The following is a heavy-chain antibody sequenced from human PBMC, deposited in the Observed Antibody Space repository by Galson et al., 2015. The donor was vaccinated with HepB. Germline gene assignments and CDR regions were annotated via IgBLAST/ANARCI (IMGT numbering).Heavy chain of an antibody. J-gene: IGHJ2*01. D-gene: IGHD1-1*01. CDR3: ARNPQTVYWYFDL. Sequence: SLRLSCAASGFTFSSYGMHWVRQAPGKGLEWVAVIWYNGSNKYYADSVKGRFTISRDNSKNTLYLQMNSLRAEDTAVYYCARNPQTVYWYFDLWGRGTLVTVSS. V-gene: IGHV3-33*01. CDR1: GFTFSSYG. CDR2: IWYNGSNK.